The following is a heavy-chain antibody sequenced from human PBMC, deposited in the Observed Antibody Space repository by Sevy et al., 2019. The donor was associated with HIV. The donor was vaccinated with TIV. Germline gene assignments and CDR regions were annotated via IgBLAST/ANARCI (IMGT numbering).Heavy chain of an antibody. CDR2: IKQDGSQK. Sequence: GGSLRLSCAASAFTFSRYWMGWVRQAPGKGLEWVANIKQDGSQKYYVDSVKGQFTISRDNAKNSLYLQMNSRRAEDTAVYYCARDSGNYYFNYWGQGALVTVSS. J-gene: IGHJ4*02. CDR3: ARDSGNYYFNY. CDR1: AFTFSRYW. V-gene: IGHV3-7*01. D-gene: IGHD1-26*01.